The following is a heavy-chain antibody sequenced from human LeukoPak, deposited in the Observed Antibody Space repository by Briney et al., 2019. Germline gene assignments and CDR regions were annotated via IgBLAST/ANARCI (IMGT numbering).Heavy chain of an antibody. D-gene: IGHD3-22*01. V-gene: IGHV1-8*01. CDR3: ARVGYYYDSSGYYLGY. CDR1: GYTFTSYD. J-gene: IGHJ4*02. Sequence: ASVKVSCRASGYTFTSYDINWVRQATGEGLEWMGWMNPNSGNTGYAQKFQGRVTMTRNTSISTAYMELSSLRSEDTAVYYCARVGYYYDSSGYYLGYWGQGTLVTVSS. CDR2: MNPNSGNT.